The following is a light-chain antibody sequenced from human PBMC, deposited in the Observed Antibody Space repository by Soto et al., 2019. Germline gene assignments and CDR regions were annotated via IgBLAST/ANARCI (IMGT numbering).Light chain of an antibody. CDR1: QSFSSNY. J-gene: IGKJ1*01. V-gene: IGKV3-20*01. CDR3: QQYSSVWT. Sequence: EIVLTQSPGTLSLSPGERATLSCRASQSFSSNYLAWYQQKPGQAPRILIYGATTRATGFPDRFSGSESGTDFTLTISRLEPEDSAVYYCQQYSSVWTFGQGTKVDIK. CDR2: GAT.